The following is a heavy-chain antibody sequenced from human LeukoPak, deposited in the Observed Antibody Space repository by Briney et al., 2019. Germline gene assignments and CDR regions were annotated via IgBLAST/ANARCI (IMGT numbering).Heavy chain of an antibody. CDR1: GFTVSSYA. CDR3: ARGDCSTSCYVFDP. V-gene: IGHV3-30*04. Sequence: PGRSLRLSCAASGFTVSSYAMRWVRQDAGKGLEWVAVISYDGSNKYYADSVKGRFTISRDNSKNTLYLQMNSLRAEDTAVYYCARGDCSTSCYVFDPWGQGTLVTVSS. J-gene: IGHJ5*02. CDR2: ISYDGSNK. D-gene: IGHD2-2*01.